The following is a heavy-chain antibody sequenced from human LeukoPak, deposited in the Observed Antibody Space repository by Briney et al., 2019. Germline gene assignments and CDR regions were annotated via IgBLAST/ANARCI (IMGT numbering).Heavy chain of an antibody. CDR2: XXPSASYT. V-gene: IGHV5-10-1*01. D-gene: IGHD2-21*02. Sequence: GESLRISCKGSGYSFTSYWISWVRQMPGKGXXXXXXXXPSASYTNYSPSFQGHVTISADKSISTAYLQWSSLKASDTAMYYCARLSYCGGDCRAPADYWGQGTLVTVSS. CDR1: GYSFTSYW. CDR3: ARLSYCGGDCRAPADY. J-gene: IGHJ4*02.